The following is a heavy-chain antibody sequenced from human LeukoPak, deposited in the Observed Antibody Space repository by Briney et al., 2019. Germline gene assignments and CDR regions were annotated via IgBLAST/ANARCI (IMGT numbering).Heavy chain of an antibody. Sequence: SVKVSCKASGGTFSSYAISWVRQAPGQGLEWMGRIIPILGIANYAQKFQGRVTITADKATSTAYMELSSLRSEDTAVYYCATYGSGSSDAFDIWGQGTMVTVSS. CDR3: ATYGSGSSDAFDI. CDR2: IIPILGIA. J-gene: IGHJ3*02. D-gene: IGHD3-10*01. CDR1: GGTFSSYA. V-gene: IGHV1-69*04.